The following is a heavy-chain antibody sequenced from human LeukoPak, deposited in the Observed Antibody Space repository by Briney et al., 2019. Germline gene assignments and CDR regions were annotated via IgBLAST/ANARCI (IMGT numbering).Heavy chain of an antibody. CDR1: GYTFTSYY. D-gene: IGHD6-13*01. V-gene: IGHV1-46*01. Sequence: ASVKVSCKASGYTFTSYYMHWVRQAPGQGLEWMGIINPSGGSTSYAQKFQGRVTMTRDMSTSTVYMELSSLRSEDTAVYYCAREGGVHYSSRWPGRWFDPWGQGTLVTVSS. CDR2: INPSGGST. J-gene: IGHJ5*02. CDR3: AREGGVHYSSRWPGRWFDP.